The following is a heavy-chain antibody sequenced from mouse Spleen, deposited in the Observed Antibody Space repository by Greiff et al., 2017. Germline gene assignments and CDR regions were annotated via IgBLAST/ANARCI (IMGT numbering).Heavy chain of an antibody. D-gene: IGHD2-10*02. V-gene: IGHV1-82*01. Sequence: VKLQESGPELVKPGASVKISCKASGYAFSSSWMNWVKQRPGKGLEWIGRIYPGDGDTNYNGKFKGKATLTADKSSSTAYMQLSSLTSEDSAVYFCARSGYGNYYTWFAYWGQGTLVTVSA. CDR2: IYPGDGDT. J-gene: IGHJ3*01. CDR1: GYAFSSSW. CDR3: ARSGYGNYYTWFAY.